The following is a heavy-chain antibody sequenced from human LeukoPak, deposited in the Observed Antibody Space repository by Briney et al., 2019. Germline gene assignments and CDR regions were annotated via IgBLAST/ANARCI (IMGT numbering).Heavy chain of an antibody. Sequence: PGGSLRLSCAASGFTFSSYGMHWVRQAPGKGLEWVAFIRYDGSNKYYADPVKGRFTISRDNSKNTLYLQMNSLRAEDTAVYYCAKRSVAAGTGEFDYWGQGTLVTVSS. CDR2: IRYDGSNK. J-gene: IGHJ4*02. CDR3: AKRSVAAGTGEFDY. D-gene: IGHD6-13*01. V-gene: IGHV3-30*02. CDR1: GFTFSSYG.